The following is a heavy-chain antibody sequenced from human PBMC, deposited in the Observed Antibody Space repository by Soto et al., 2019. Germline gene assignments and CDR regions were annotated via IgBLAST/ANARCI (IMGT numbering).Heavy chain of an antibody. D-gene: IGHD6-13*01. J-gene: IGHJ4*02. CDR2: IYWDDDK. V-gene: IGHV2-5*02. CDR3: AHLYWAASGTSYYLDY. Sequence: QITLTESGPTLVKPTQTLTLTCTFSGFSFSTSAVGVGWIRQPPGKALEWLALIYWDDDKRYSPFLKSRLTITTDTSTNHVVLTITNMDPVDTGTYYSAHLYWAASGTSYYLDYWGQGTLVTVSS. CDR1: GFSFSTSAVG.